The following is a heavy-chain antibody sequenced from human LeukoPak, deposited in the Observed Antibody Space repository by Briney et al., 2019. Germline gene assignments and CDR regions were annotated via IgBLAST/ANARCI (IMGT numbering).Heavy chain of an antibody. CDR1: GGSISSGGYY. D-gene: IGHD1-26*01. CDR2: IYYSGST. CDR3: ARVHGVATIDY. J-gene: IGHJ4*02. Sequence: PSQTLSLTCTVSGGSISSGGYYWSWIRQHPGKGLEWIGYIYYSGSTYYNPSLKSRVTISVDTPKNQFSLKLSSVTAADTAVYYCARVHGVATIDYWGQGTLVAVSS. V-gene: IGHV4-31*03.